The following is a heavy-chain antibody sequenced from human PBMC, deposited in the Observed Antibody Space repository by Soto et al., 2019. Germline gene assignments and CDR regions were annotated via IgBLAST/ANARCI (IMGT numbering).Heavy chain of an antibody. CDR3: ARGGSLNWFDP. CDR2: ISSSSSTI. Sequence: EVQLVESGGGLVQPGGSLRLSCAASGFTFSSYSMNWVRQAPGKGVEWVSYISSSSSTIYYADSVKGRFTISRDNAKNSLYLQMNSLRAEDTAVYYCARGGSLNWFDPWGQGTLVTVSS. V-gene: IGHV3-48*01. D-gene: IGHD3-10*01. J-gene: IGHJ5*02. CDR1: GFTFSSYS.